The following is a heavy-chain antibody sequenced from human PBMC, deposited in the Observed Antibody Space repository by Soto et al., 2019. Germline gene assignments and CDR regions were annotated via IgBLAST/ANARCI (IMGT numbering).Heavy chain of an antibody. V-gene: IGHV3-30-3*01. CDR3: ARDRVYYYDNSGYYNFDY. J-gene: IGHJ4*02. CDR2: VSYDGSKQ. Sequence: QVQLVESGGGVVQPGRSLRVSCAASGFTFSNYAMHWVRQAPGKGLEWVAVVSYDGSKQFYADSVEGRFTISRDSSKSTLYLHMDNLRDEDTAVYYRARDRVYYYDNSGYYNFDYWGQGTLVTVSS. CDR1: GFTFSNYA. D-gene: IGHD3-22*01.